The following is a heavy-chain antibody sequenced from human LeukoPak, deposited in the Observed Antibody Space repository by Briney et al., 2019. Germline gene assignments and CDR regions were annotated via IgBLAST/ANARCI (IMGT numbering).Heavy chain of an antibody. CDR2: MNPNSGDT. CDR3: ARYCTSTGCYTPDDAFDI. CDR1: GYTFTSYD. J-gene: IGHJ3*02. D-gene: IGHD2-2*02. V-gene: IGHV1-8*01. Sequence: ASVKVSCKASGYTFTSYDINWVRQATGQGLEWVGWMNPNSGDTGYAQKFQGRVTMTRDTSISTAYMELSSLRSEDTAVNYCARYCTSTGCYTPDDAFDIWGQGTMVTVSS.